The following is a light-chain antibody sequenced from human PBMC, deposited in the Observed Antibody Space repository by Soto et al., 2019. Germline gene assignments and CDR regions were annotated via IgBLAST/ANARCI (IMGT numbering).Light chain of an antibody. CDR1: SSDVGGYNY. CDR3: CSYAGTFYV. CDR2: DVS. Sequence: QSALTQPRSVSGSPGQSVTISCTGTSSDVGGYNYVSWYQQHPDKAPKLMIYDVSKRPSGVPDRFSGSKSGNTASLTISGLQAEDEADYYCCSYAGTFYVFGTETKVTVL. J-gene: IGLJ1*01. V-gene: IGLV2-11*01.